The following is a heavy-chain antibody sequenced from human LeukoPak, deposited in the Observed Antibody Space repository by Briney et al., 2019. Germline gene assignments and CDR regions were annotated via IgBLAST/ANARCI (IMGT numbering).Heavy chain of an antibody. D-gene: IGHD3-22*01. J-gene: IGHJ4*02. CDR3: ARAFAGYDDSRGRLIGDY. CDR1: GFTFSSYA. CDR2: MSYDGSNK. V-gene: IGHV3-30-3*01. Sequence: GGSLRLSCAASGFTFSSYAMHWVREAPGKGLEGVAVMSYDGSNKYYADSVKGRFTISRDNSKNTLYLQINSLRAEDTAVYYCARAFAGYDDSRGRLIGDYWGQGTLVTVSS.